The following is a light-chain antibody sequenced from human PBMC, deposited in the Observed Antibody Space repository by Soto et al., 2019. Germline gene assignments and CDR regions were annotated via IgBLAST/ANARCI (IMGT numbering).Light chain of an antibody. CDR2: DAS. CDR3: QEYNSYSGT. V-gene: IGKV1-5*01. J-gene: IGKJ1*01. CDR1: HNINRW. Sequence: DIHMTQSPSIISASVVDIVTITFRASHNINRWLAWYQQKPGKAPKLLIYDASRLESGVPSRFGGSGSGTEFTLSISSLQPDDFAIYYCQEYNSYSGTFGPGTKVDIK.